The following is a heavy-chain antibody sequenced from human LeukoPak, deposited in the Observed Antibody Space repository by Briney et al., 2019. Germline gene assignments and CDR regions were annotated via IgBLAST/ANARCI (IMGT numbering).Heavy chain of an antibody. CDR3: ARDYYDTSGYFYGSNY. CDR1: GYTFTNYG. D-gene: IGHD3-22*01. Sequence: GASVKVSCKASGYTFTNYGISWVRQAPGQGLEWMGWIGAYNGNTNYAQKLQGRVTVTTDTSTSTAYMELRSLRSDDTAVYYCARDYYDTSGYFYGSNYWGQGTLVTVSS. V-gene: IGHV1-18*01. J-gene: IGHJ4*02. CDR2: IGAYNGNT.